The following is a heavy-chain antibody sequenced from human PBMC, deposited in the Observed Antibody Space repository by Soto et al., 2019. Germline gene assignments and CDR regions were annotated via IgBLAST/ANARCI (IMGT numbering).Heavy chain of an antibody. Sequence: EVQLVESGGGLVQPGGSLRLSCAASGLTFSSYWMHWVRQAPGKGLVWVSRINTDGSSTTYADSVKGRFTISRDNTKNTLYRQMTSLRVEDTAVYYCARASGSNSHFDYWGQGTLVTVSS. D-gene: IGHD1-26*01. CDR2: INTDGSST. CDR3: ARASGSNSHFDY. J-gene: IGHJ4*02. V-gene: IGHV3-74*01. CDR1: GLTFSSYW.